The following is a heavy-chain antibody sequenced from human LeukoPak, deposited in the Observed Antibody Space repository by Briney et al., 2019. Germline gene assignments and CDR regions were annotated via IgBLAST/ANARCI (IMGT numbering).Heavy chain of an antibody. CDR1: GFTFDDYA. CDR2: ISADGIIT. CDR3: AKGLRRHSSGWFDD. J-gene: IGHJ4*02. V-gene: IGHV3-43*02. Sequence: GGSLRLSCAASGFTFDDYAMHWVRQARGKGLEWVSLISADGIITYYPDSMKGRFTISRDNRKNCLYLQMNSLRTEDSALYYCAKGLRRHSSGWFDDWGQGTLVTVSS. D-gene: IGHD6-19*01.